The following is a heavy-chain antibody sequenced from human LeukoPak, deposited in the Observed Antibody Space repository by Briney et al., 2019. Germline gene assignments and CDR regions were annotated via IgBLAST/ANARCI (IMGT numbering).Heavy chain of an antibody. CDR2: ISGSGGST. V-gene: IGHV3-23*01. D-gene: IGHD2-21*02. Sequence: GGSLRLSCAASGFTFSSYAMSWVRQAPGKGLEWVSAISGSGGSTYYADSVKGRFTISRDNSKNTLYLQMNSLRAEDTAVYYCAKVQPTPHLAYCGGDCYSPLDYWGQGTLVTVSS. CDR1: GFTFSSYA. J-gene: IGHJ4*02. CDR3: AKVQPTPHLAYCGGDCYSPLDY.